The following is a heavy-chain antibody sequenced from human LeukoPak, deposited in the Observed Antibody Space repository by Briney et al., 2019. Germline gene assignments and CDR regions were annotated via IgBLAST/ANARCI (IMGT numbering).Heavy chain of an antibody. CDR3: ARNTSSRIDY. V-gene: IGHV4-59*12. CDR1: GGSFSGYY. CDR2: IYYSGST. D-gene: IGHD3-16*01. J-gene: IGHJ4*02. Sequence: SETLSLTCAVYGGSFSGYYWSWIRQPPGKGLEWIGYIYYSGSTNYNPSLKSRVTISVDTSKNQFSLKLSSATAADTAVYYCARNTSSRIDYWGQGTLVTVSS.